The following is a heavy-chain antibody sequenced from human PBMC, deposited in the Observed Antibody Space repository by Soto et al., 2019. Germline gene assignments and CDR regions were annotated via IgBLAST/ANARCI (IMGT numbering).Heavy chain of an antibody. CDR1: GFTFSSYG. D-gene: IGHD4-17*01. CDR3: AKDLLLTTVVTGVPDYYYGMDV. J-gene: IGHJ6*02. Sequence: GGSLRLSCAASGFTFSSYGMHWVRQAPGKGLEWVAVISYDGSNKYYADSVKGRFTISRDNSKNTLYLQMNSLRAEDTAVYYCAKDLLLTTVVTGVPDYYYGMDVWGQGTTVTVSS. V-gene: IGHV3-30*18. CDR2: ISYDGSNK.